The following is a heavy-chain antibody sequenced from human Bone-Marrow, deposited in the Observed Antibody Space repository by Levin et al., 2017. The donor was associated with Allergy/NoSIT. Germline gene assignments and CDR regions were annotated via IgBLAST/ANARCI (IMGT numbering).Heavy chain of an antibody. V-gene: IGHV3-33*01. Sequence: GGSLRLSCAASGFTFSSYGMHWVRQAPGKGLEWVAVIWYDGSNKYYADSVKGRFTISRDNSKNTLYLQMNSLRAEDTAVYYCARLQGTVTTIRGDYWGQGTLVTVSS. CDR3: ARLQGTVTTIRGDY. D-gene: IGHD4-11*01. CDR1: GFTFSSYG. J-gene: IGHJ4*02. CDR2: IWYDGSNK.